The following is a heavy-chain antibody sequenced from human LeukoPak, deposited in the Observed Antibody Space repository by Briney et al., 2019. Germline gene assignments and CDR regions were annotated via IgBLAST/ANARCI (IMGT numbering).Heavy chain of an antibody. V-gene: IGHV4-31*11. Sequence: PSETLSLTCAVSGGSISSADFYWSWIRQHPGKGLEWIGFSYYSGSAYYNPSLKSRVSISVDTSKNQSSLTLNSVTAADTAVYYCARGSDYFDYWGQGTLVTVSS. CDR1: GGSISSADFY. CDR3: ARGSDYFDY. CDR2: SYYSGSA. J-gene: IGHJ4*02.